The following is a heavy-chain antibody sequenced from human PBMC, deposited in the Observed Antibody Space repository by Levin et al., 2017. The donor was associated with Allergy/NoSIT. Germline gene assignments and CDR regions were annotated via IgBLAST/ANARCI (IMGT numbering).Heavy chain of an antibody. Sequence: PGGSLRLSCAVSGYFISSGYYWGWIRQSPGKGLEWIATISRSGRTYYNPSLKSRVTISLDTSKNQFSLRLTSLTAADAAVYYCARGVRGDYVGIDYWGQGTRVTVSS. D-gene: IGHD3-10*01. V-gene: IGHV4-38-2*01. CDR1: GYFISSGYY. CDR2: ISRSGRT. J-gene: IGHJ4*02. CDR3: ARGVRGDYVGIDY.